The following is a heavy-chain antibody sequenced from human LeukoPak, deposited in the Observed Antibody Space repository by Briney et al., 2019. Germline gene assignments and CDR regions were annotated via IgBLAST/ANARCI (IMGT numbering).Heavy chain of an antibody. Sequence: GGSLRLSCAASGFTFSSYAMHWVRQAPGKGLEWVAVISYDGSNKYYADSVKGRFTISRDNFKNTLYLQMNSLRAEDTAVYYCARDSRYSSSSGDYWGQGTLVTVSS. V-gene: IGHV3-30*14. CDR1: GFTFSSYA. CDR3: ARDSRYSSSSGDY. D-gene: IGHD6-6*01. J-gene: IGHJ4*02. CDR2: ISYDGSNK.